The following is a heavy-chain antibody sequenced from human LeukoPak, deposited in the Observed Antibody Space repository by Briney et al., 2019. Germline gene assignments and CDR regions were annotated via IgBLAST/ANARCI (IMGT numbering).Heavy chain of an antibody. CDR1: GFTFSSYG. Sequence: GGSLRLSCAASGFTFSSYGMHWVRQAPGKGLEWVAVVWYDGSDEYYADSVKGRFTISRDNSKNTLYLQMNSLRAEDTAVYYCARDPQDGNGEYFQHWGQGTLVTVSS. CDR2: VWYDGSDE. J-gene: IGHJ1*01. CDR3: ARDPQDGNGEYFQH. D-gene: IGHD1-1*01. V-gene: IGHV3-33*01.